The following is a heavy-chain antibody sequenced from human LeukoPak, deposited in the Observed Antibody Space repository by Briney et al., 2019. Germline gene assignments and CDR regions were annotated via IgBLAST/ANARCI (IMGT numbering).Heavy chain of an antibody. Sequence: PGGSLRLSCAASGFTFSSYAMHWVRQAPGKGLEWVAVIPYDGSIKYYADSVKGRFTISRDNSKNSLYLQMNSLRAEDTAVYYCASGGQLRSPLPFWGQGTLVTVSS. CDR1: GFTFSSYA. CDR3: ASGGQLRSPLPF. V-gene: IGHV3-30*04. CDR2: IPYDGSIK. J-gene: IGHJ4*02. D-gene: IGHD6-6*01.